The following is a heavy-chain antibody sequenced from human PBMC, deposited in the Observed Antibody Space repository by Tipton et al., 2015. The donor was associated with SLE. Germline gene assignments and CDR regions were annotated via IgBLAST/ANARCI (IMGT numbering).Heavy chain of an antibody. V-gene: IGHV3-23*01. CDR1: GFTFSNYA. Sequence: SLRLSCAASGFTFSNYAMSWVRQAPGKGLEWVSAISGSGGSTYYADSVKGRFTISRDNSKNTLYLQMNSLRAEDTAVYYCATQLGYCSGGSCQVFDYWGQGTLVTVAS. J-gene: IGHJ4*02. CDR3: ATQLGYCSGGSCQVFDY. D-gene: IGHD2-15*01. CDR2: ISGSGGST.